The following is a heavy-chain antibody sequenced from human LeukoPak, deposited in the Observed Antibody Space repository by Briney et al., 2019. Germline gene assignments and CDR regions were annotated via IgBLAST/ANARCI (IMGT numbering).Heavy chain of an antibody. CDR3: ARGILRDYYDSSGFYHRGGVGY. Sequence: SETLSLTCTVSGGSIDSSSYYWGWIRQPPGKGLEWIGSIYNSGTTYYNPSLKSRVTVSVDTSKNQFSLRLSSVTAADTAVYFCARGILRDYYDSSGFYHRGGVGYWGQGTLVTVSS. CDR1: GGSIDSSSYY. CDR2: IYNSGTT. D-gene: IGHD3-22*01. V-gene: IGHV4-39*07. J-gene: IGHJ4*02.